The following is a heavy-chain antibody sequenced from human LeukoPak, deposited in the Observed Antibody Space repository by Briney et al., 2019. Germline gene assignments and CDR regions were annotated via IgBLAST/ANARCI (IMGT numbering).Heavy chain of an antibody. V-gene: IGHV5-51*01. D-gene: IGHD3-22*01. Sequence: GESLKISCKGSGYSFTSYWIGWVRQMPGKGLEWMGIIYPGDSDTRYSPSFQGQVTISADKSISTAYLQWGSLKASDTAMYYCARHKEYYYDSSGYVDYWGQGTLVTVSS. CDR1: GYSFTSYW. J-gene: IGHJ4*02. CDR3: ARHKEYYYDSSGYVDY. CDR2: IYPGDSDT.